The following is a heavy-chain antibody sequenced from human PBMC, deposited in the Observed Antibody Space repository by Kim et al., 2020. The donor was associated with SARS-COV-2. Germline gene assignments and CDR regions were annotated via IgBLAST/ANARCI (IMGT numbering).Heavy chain of an antibody. J-gene: IGHJ4*02. D-gene: IGHD6-13*01. V-gene: IGHV1-18*01. Sequence: NTNYAPRLQGRVTMTTDTSTSTAYMELRSLRSDDTAVYDCARAAAGTFDYWGQGTLVTVSS. CDR2: NT. CDR3: ARAAAGTFDY.